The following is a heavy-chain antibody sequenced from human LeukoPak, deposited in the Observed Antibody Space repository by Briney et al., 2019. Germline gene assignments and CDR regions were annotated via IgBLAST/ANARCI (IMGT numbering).Heavy chain of an antibody. CDR1: GFTFSSYA. V-gene: IGHV3-30*01. Sequence: PGRSLRLSCAASGFTFSSYAMHWVRQAPGKGLEWVAVISYDGSNKYYADSVKGRFTISRDNSKNTLYLQMNSLRAEDTAVYYCASLESIAAAGTRWSDPWGQGTLVTVSS. CDR2: ISYDGSNK. D-gene: IGHD6-13*01. J-gene: IGHJ5*02. CDR3: ASLESIAAAGTRWSDP.